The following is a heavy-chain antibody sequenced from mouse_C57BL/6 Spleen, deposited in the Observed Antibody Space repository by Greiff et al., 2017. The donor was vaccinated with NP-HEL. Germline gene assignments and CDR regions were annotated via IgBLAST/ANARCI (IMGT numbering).Heavy chain of an antibody. J-gene: IGHJ4*01. D-gene: IGHD2-5*01. CDR3: ARAGYSNYPYAMDY. V-gene: IGHV1-69*01. Sequence: QVQLKQPGAELVMPGASVKLSCKASGYTFTSYWMHWVKQRTGQGLEWIGEIDPTDGSTNYNQKFKGKSTLTVAKSSSTAYMQLSSLTSEDSAVYYGARAGYSNYPYAMDYWGQGTSVTVSA. CDR1: GYTFTSYW. CDR2: IDPTDGST.